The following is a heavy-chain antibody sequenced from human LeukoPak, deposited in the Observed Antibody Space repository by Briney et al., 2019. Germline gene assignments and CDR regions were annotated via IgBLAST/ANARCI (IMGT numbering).Heavy chain of an antibody. CDR1: GGSISTYF. J-gene: IGHJ5*02. CDR3: ARSNSATYEAWFDP. D-gene: IGHD1-26*01. Sequence: SETLSLTCIVSGGSISTYFWSWLRQPPGKGLEWIGYIYYSGSTNYNPSLKSRVTISVDTSKNQFSLKLSSVTAADTAVYYCARSNSATYEAWFDPWGQGTLVTVSS. V-gene: IGHV4-59*01. CDR2: IYYSGST.